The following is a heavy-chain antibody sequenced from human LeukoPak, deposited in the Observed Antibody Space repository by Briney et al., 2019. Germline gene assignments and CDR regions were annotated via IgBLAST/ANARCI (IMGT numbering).Heavy chain of an antibody. Sequence: SETLSLTCTVSGGSISSGDYYWSWIRQPPGKGLEWIGYIYYSGSTNYNPSLKSRVTISVDTSKNQFSLKLSSVTAADTAVYYCARTPVEGDTAMVAFTEAFDIWGQGTMVTVSS. J-gene: IGHJ3*02. CDR1: GGSISSGDYY. CDR3: ARTPVEGDTAMVAFTEAFDI. CDR2: IYYSGST. V-gene: IGHV4-61*08. D-gene: IGHD5-18*01.